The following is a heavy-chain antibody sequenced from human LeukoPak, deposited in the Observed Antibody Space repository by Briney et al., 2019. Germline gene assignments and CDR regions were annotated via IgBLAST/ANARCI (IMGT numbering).Heavy chain of an antibody. CDR2: ISTSSSYI. J-gene: IGHJ6*02. CDR3: ASALDYYDSSPNPYGMDV. V-gene: IGHV3-21*01. CDR1: GFTFSSYS. Sequence: PGGSLRLSCAASGFTFSSYSMTWVRQAPGKGLEWVSSISTSSSYIYYADSVKGRFTISRDNAKNSLYLRMNSLRAEDTAVYYCASALDYYDSSPNPYGMDVWGQGTTVTVSS. D-gene: IGHD3-22*01.